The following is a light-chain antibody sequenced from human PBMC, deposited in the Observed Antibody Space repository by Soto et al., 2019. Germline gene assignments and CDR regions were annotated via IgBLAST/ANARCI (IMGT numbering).Light chain of an antibody. CDR2: DVS. J-gene: IGLJ1*01. Sequence: QSVRTRPASVSGAPGRSLTISCTGTSSDVGGYNYVSWYQQHPGKAPKLMIYDVSNRPSGVSNRFSGSKSGNTASLTISGLQAEDEADYSCSSYTSSSTRVFGTGTKVTVL. CDR3: SSYTSSSTRV. V-gene: IGLV2-14*01. CDR1: SSDVGGYNY.